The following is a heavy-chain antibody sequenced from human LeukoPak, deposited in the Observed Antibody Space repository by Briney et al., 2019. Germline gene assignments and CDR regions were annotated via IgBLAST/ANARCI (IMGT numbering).Heavy chain of an antibody. J-gene: IGHJ4*02. D-gene: IGHD3-3*01. V-gene: IGHV1-18*01. CDR3: ARDWAYYDFWSGYVLTGTTESTFDS. CDR2: ISAYNGNT. Sequence: GASVKVSCKASGYTFTSYGISWVRQAPGQGLEWMGWISAYNGNTNYAQKLQGRVTMTTDTSTSTAYMELRSLRSDDTAVYYCARDWAYYDFWSGYVLTGTTESTFDSWGQGTLVTVSS. CDR1: GYTFTSYG.